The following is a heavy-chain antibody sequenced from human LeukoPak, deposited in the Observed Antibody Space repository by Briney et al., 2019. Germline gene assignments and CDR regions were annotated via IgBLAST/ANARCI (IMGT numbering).Heavy chain of an antibody. Sequence: GGSLRLSCAVSGFTFNSYSMNWVRQAPGKGLEWVASISSSSSYIYYADSVKGRFTISRDNAKNSLFLQMNSLRAEDTAVYYCARAHWEILAFYIWGQGTMVTVSS. V-gene: IGHV3-21*01. CDR3: ARAHWEILAFYI. D-gene: IGHD7-27*01. J-gene: IGHJ3*02. CDR1: GFTFNSYS. CDR2: ISSSSSYI.